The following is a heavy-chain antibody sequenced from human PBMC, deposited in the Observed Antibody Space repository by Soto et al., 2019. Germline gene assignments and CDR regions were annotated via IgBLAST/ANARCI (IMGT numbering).Heavy chain of an antibody. CDR3: ARGGRYSSSSDLTY. J-gene: IGHJ4*02. Sequence: QVKLVQPGPEVKKPGASVKVSCTPSGYTFTNYGVTWVRQAPGQGLEWMGWISADSGDTKYAQKFQGRVTMTTDTSTRTAYMELRSLRFDDSAVYYCARGGRYSSSSDLTYWGQGTVVTVSS. D-gene: IGHD6-6*01. CDR1: GYTFTNYG. V-gene: IGHV1-18*04. CDR2: ISADSGDT.